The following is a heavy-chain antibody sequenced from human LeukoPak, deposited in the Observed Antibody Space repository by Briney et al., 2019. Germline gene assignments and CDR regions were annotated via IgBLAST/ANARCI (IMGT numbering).Heavy chain of an antibody. D-gene: IGHD3-10*01. J-gene: IGHJ6*03. CDR1: GGTFSIYT. CDR2: IIPILGIA. V-gene: IGHV1-69*02. Sequence: GASVKVSCKASGGTFSIYTISWVRQAPGQGLEWMGRIIPILGIANYAQKFQGRVTITADKSTSTAYMELSSLRSEDTAVYYCARAYYSGGYYYYYMDVWGKGTTVTVSS. CDR3: ARAYYSGGYYYYYMDV.